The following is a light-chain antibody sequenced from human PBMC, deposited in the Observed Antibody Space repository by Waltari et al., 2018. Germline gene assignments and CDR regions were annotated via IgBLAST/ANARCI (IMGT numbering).Light chain of an antibody. V-gene: IGKV4-1*01. CDR2: WAS. CDR1: QSVLYSSNSKNY. Sequence: DIVMTQSPDSLAVSLGERATINCQSSQSVLYSSNSKNYLAWYQQKPGQPPKLLIYWASTRESGVPDRFSGSGSGTDFTLAISSLQAEDVAVYYCQQYYDTPYSFGQGTTLEIK. J-gene: IGKJ2*03. CDR3: QQYYDTPYS.